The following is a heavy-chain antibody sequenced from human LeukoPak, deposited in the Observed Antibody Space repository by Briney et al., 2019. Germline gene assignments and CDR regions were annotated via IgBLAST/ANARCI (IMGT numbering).Heavy chain of an antibody. Sequence: GRSLRLSCVASGFIFNNYGMHWVRQAPGKGLEWVALIWYDGSNENYADSVKGRYTISRDNSKNILYLQMSGLRAEDTAVYYCATSAHIELGTAPPPGYWGQGTQVTVTS. CDR3: ATSAHIELGTAPPPGY. D-gene: IGHD2-21*02. CDR2: IWYDGSNE. J-gene: IGHJ4*02. CDR1: GFIFNNYG. V-gene: IGHV3-33*01.